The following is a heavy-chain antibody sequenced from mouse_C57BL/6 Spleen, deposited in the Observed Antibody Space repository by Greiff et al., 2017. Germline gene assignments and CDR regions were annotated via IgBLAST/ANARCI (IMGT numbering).Heavy chain of an antibody. CDR2: INYDGSST. CDR1: GFTFSDYY. V-gene: IGHV5-16*01. J-gene: IGHJ2*01. CDR3: ARGWYFDY. Sequence: EVQVVESEGGLVQPGSSMKLSCTASGFTFSDYYMAWVRQVPEKGLEWVANINYDGSSTYYLDSLKSRFIISRDNAKNILYLQMSSLKSEDTATYYCARGWYFDYWGQGTTLTVSS.